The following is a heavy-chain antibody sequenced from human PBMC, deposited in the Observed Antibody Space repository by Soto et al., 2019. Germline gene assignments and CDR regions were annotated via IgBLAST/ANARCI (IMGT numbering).Heavy chain of an antibody. Sequence: ASVKVSCKASGYTFTSYGISWVRQAPGQGLEWMGWISAYNGNTNYAQKLQGRVTMTTDTSTSTACMELRSLRSDDTAVYYCARTYYYDSSGPRMSDAFDIWGQGTMVTVSS. CDR2: ISAYNGNT. D-gene: IGHD3-22*01. CDR1: GYTFTSYG. CDR3: ARTYYYDSSGPRMSDAFDI. J-gene: IGHJ3*02. V-gene: IGHV1-18*01.